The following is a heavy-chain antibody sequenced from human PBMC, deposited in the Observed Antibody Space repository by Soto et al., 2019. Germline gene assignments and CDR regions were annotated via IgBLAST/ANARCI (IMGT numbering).Heavy chain of an antibody. V-gene: IGHV4-34*01. CDR2: INHSGST. Sequence: QVQLQQWGAGLLKPSETLSLTCAVYGGSLSHYYWSWIRQSPGTRLAGLGEINHSGSTNYNPYPKSRVTISVEASENQVSRKRRYVSAADTAVYYCVREGYYEVWGYFYGMDVLGQGTTVTVSS. J-gene: IGHJ6*01. D-gene: IGHD3-3*01. CDR1: GGSLSHYY. CDR3: VREGYYEVWGYFYGMDV.